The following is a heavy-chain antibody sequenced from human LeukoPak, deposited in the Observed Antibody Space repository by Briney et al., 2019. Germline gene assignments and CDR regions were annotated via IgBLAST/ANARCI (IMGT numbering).Heavy chain of an antibody. CDR2: IYDRGST. CDR3: ARGRTFDN. V-gene: IGHV4-59*01. Sequence: KTSETLSLTCTVSGGSISSYYWSWIRQPPGKGLEWIGNIYDRGSTKYNPSLKSRVTISVDTSKNQFSLRLSSVTAADTAVYYCARGRTFDNWGQGTLGTVSS. J-gene: IGHJ4*02. CDR1: GGSISSYY.